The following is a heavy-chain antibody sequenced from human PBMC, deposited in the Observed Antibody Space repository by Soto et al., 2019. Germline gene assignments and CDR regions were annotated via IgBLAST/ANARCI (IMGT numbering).Heavy chain of an antibody. CDR2: IDPSDSYT. CDR1: GYSFTSYW. J-gene: IGHJ6*02. V-gene: IGHV5-10-1*01. CDR3: ARLSGCSSTSCYTHMDV. D-gene: IGHD2-2*02. Sequence: PGESLKISCKGSGYSFTSYWISWVRQMPGKGLEWMGRIDPSDSYTNYSPSFQGHVTISADKSISTAYLQWSSLKASDTAMYYCARLSGCSSTSCYTHMDVWGQGTTVTVSS.